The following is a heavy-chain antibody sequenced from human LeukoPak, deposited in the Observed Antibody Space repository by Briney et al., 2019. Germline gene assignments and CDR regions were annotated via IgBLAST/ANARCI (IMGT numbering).Heavy chain of an antibody. CDR2: IYHSGST. V-gene: IGHV4-4*02. CDR3: SRGTLSLRRLNAFDI. CDR1: GGSISSSNW. J-gene: IGHJ3*02. Sequence: PSETLSLTCAVSGGSISSSNWWSWVRQPPGKGLEWIGEIYHSGSTSYNPSLESRVTISVDKSNNQFSLTLSSVTAADTAVYYCSRGTLSLRRLNAFDIWGQGTMVTVSS. D-gene: IGHD4-17*01.